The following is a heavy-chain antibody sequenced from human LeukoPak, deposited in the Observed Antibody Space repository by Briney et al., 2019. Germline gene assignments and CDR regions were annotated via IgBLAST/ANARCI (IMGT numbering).Heavy chain of an antibody. CDR2: LSGSGANI. CDR3: AKESSSAWSNFDC. D-gene: IGHD6-19*01. CDR1: GFTFSTYA. V-gene: IGHV3-23*01. Sequence: PGGSLRLSCAASGFTFSTYAMSWVRQAPGKGLEWVSGLSGSGANIYYADSVMGRSTISRDNSKNTLYLQLNSLRTEDTAVYYCAKESSSAWSNFDCWGQGTLVTIPS. J-gene: IGHJ4*02.